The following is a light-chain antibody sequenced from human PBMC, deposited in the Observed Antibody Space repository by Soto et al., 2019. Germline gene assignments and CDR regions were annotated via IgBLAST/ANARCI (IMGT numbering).Light chain of an antibody. J-gene: IGLJ2*01. CDR1: SSDVGGYNY. CDR3: GSYKTNNTPQQVVVPGTEMQV. CDR2: DVS. V-gene: IGLV2-14*03. Sequence: QSALTQPASVSGSPGQSITISCTVTSSDVGGYNYVSWYQHHPGKAPKLLIYDVSNRPSGISNRFSGSKSDNTASLTISGLQPEDDVVNDTGSYKTNNTPQQVVVPGTEMQVFG.